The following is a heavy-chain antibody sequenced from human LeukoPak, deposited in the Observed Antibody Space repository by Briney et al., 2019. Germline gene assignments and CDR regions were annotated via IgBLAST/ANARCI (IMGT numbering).Heavy chain of an antibody. D-gene: IGHD5-12*01. J-gene: IGHJ6*03. CDR1: GFTFSSYE. CDR3: ARGDIVATMNYYYYMDV. Sequence: PGGSLRLSCAASGFTFSSYEMNWVRQAPGKGLEWVSYISSSGSTIYYADSVKGRFTTSRDNAKNSLYLQMNSLRAEDTAVYYCARGDIVATMNYYYYMDVWGKGTTVTISS. V-gene: IGHV3-48*03. CDR2: ISSSGSTI.